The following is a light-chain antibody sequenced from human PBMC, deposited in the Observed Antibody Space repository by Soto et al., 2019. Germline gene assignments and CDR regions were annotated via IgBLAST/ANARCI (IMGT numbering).Light chain of an antibody. CDR1: RSVTTF. J-gene: IGKJ4*01. V-gene: IGKV3-11*01. CDR3: QQRTNWPLT. CDR2: DAS. Sequence: EIVLTQSPATLSLSPGERATLSCRASRSVTTFLAWYQQKPGQAPRLLLYDASKRATGVPTRFSGRGSGTEFTLTISSLEPEDFAVYYCQQRTNWPLTFGGGTKVERK.